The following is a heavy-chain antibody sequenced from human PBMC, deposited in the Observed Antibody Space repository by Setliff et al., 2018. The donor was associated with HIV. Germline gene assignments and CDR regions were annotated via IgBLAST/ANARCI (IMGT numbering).Heavy chain of an antibody. D-gene: IGHD2-2*01. V-gene: IGHV1-69*13. CDR1: GGGFSNHA. CDR3: ARSLQWGCSSTTCYVGY. CDR2: IIPIFTTT. J-gene: IGHJ4*02. Sequence: ASVKVSCKASGGGFSNHAITWVRQAPGQGLEWMGVIIPIFTTTDYAQKFRGRLTINADESTDTAYMELRSLRSADTAVYYCARSLQWGCSSTTCYVGYWGQGTLVTVSS.